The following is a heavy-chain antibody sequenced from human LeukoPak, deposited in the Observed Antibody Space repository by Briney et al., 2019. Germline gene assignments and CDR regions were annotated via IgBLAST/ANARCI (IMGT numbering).Heavy chain of an antibody. J-gene: IGHJ5*02. CDR3: AKKAIVVLGSNWFDP. CDR1: GFTFTNYA. CDR2: ISSSGSHT. D-gene: IGHD2/OR15-2a*01. V-gene: IGHV3-23*01. Sequence: GGSLRLSCAASGFTFTNYAMKWVRQAPGKGREWVSTISSSGSHTYYADSGKGRFTISRDNSKNTLYLQMNSLRDEDTALYYCAKKAIVVLGSNWFDPWGQGTLVTVSS.